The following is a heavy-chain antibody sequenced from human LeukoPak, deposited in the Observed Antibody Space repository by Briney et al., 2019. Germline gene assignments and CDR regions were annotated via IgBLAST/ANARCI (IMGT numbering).Heavy chain of an antibody. CDR1: GGSIRSTSYN. Sequence: SETLSLTCTVSGGSIRSTSYNWGWIRQPPGKGLEWIGEINHSGSTNYNPSLKSRVTISVDTSKNQFSLKLSSVTAADTAVYYCARGRDGYNYRGSRYFDYWGQGTLVTVSS. J-gene: IGHJ4*02. CDR2: INHSGST. V-gene: IGHV4-39*07. CDR3: ARGRDGYNYRGSRYFDY. D-gene: IGHD5-24*01.